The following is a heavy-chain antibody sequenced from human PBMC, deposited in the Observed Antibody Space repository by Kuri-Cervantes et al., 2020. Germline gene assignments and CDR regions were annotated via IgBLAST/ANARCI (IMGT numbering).Heavy chain of an antibody. D-gene: IGHD6-13*01. CDR1: GFTFNSYS. CDR3: ARDVKDSSSWYGYYYYGMDV. CDR2: ISSSGNII. J-gene: IGHJ6*02. Sequence: GGSLRLSCAASGFTFNSYSMNWVRQAPGKGLEWVSYISSSGNIINYADSVKGRFTISRDKAKNSLYLLMNSLRDEDTAVYYCARDVKDSSSWYGYYYYGMDVWGQGTTVTVSS. V-gene: IGHV3-48*02.